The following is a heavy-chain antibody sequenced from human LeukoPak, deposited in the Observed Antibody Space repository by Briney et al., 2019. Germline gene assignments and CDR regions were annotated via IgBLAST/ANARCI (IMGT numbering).Heavy chain of an antibody. CDR2: ISTGSLTT. CDR3: ARQVAATDFDF. D-gene: IGHD2-15*01. CDR1: GFTFSSYS. Sequence: GGSLRLSCAASGFTFSSYSMNCVRQAPGKGLEWVSFISTGSLTTYYADSVKGRFTISRDDARNSLYLQMNRLRDEDTAVYYCARQVAATDFDFWGQGTLVTVSS. V-gene: IGHV3-48*02. J-gene: IGHJ4*02.